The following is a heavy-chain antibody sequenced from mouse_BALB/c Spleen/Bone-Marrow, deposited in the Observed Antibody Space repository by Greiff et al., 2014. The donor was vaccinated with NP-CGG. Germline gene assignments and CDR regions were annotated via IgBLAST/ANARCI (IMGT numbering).Heavy chain of an antibody. D-gene: IGHD2-10*01. Sequence: EVQLQQSXAELVKPGASVKLSCTASGFNIKDTYMHWVKQRPEQGLEWIGRIDPANGNTKYDPKFQGKATVTADTSSNTAYLQLSSLTSEDTAVYFCARAYYGNYPYAMDYWGQGTSVTVSS. V-gene: IGHV14-3*02. J-gene: IGHJ4*01. CDR2: IDPANGNT. CDR3: ARAYYGNYPYAMDY. CDR1: GFNIKDTY.